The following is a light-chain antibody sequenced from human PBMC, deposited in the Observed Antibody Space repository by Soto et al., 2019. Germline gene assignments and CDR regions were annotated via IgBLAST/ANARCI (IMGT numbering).Light chain of an antibody. V-gene: IGKV3-11*01. CDR2: DAS. Sequence: ETVMTQSPGTLSVSLGERATLSCRASQSVSIHLAWYQQKPGQAPRLLIYDASNRATGIPARFSGSGSGTDFTLTISSLEPEDFAVYYCQQRSNWPPITFGQGTKVDIK. CDR1: QSVSIH. CDR3: QQRSNWPPIT. J-gene: IGKJ1*01.